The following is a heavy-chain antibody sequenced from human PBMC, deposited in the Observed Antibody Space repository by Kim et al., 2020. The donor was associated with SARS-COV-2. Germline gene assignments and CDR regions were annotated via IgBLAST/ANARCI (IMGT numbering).Heavy chain of an antibody. Sequence: KSRVTISVDPSKNQFSLKLSSVTAADTAVYYCARGYSSSSKYYYYYGMDVWGQGTTVTVSS. CDR3: ARGYSSSSKYYYYYGMDV. V-gene: IGHV4-59*09. D-gene: IGHD6-13*01. J-gene: IGHJ6*02.